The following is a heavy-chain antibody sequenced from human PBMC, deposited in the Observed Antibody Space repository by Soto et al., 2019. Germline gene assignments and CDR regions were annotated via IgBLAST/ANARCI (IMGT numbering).Heavy chain of an antibody. D-gene: IGHD5-18*01. V-gene: IGHV3-30*18. J-gene: IGHJ4*02. CDR1: GFTFSSYG. CDR2: ISYDGSNK. CDR3: AKDLGYSYGSCFDY. Sequence: HPGGSLRLSCAASGFTFSSYGMHWVRQAPGKGLEWVAVISYDGSNKYYADSVKGRFTISRDNSKNTLYLQMNSLRAEDTAVYYCAKDLGYSYGSCFDYWGQGTLVTVSS.